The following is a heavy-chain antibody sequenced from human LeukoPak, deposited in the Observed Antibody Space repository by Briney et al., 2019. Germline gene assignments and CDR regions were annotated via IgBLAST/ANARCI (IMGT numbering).Heavy chain of an antibody. Sequence: GGSLRLSCVGSGFTFSRYWMSWVRQAPGKGLEYLALIKQGGSEIYHMDSVKGRFTISRDDAKNSLYLQMNNLRVEDTAVYYCARDREFESGSEGDYWGQGTLVTVSS. D-gene: IGHD3-10*01. V-gene: IGHV3-7*01. CDR1: GFTFSRYW. CDR3: ARDREFESGSEGDY. CDR2: IKQGGSEI. J-gene: IGHJ4*02.